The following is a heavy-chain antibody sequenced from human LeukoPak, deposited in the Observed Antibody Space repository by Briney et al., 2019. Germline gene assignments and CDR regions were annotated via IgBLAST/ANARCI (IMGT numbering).Heavy chain of an antibody. CDR2: IYYSGST. Sequence: SETLSLTCTVSGGSISSSSYYWGWIRQPPGKGLEWVGNIYYSGSTYYNPSLKSRVTISVDTSKNQFSLKLSSVTAADTAVYYCARGPYYYYYCMDVWGKGTTVTISS. V-gene: IGHV4-39*01. CDR3: ARGPYYYYYCMDV. CDR1: GGSISSSSYY. J-gene: IGHJ6*03.